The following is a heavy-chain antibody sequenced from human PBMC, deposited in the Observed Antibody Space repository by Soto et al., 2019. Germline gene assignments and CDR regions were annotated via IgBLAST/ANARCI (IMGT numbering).Heavy chain of an antibody. V-gene: IGHV3-23*01. J-gene: IGHJ4*02. CDR2: ISGSGGST. CDR1: GFTFSSYA. D-gene: IGHD6-19*01. Sequence: GGSLRLSCAASGFTFSSYAMSWVRQAPGKGLEWVSAISGSGGSTYYADSVKGRFTISRDNSKNTLYLQMNSLRAEDTAVYYCAKDSNRYSSGWYAPFDYWGQGTLVTVSS. CDR3: AKDSNRYSSGWYAPFDY.